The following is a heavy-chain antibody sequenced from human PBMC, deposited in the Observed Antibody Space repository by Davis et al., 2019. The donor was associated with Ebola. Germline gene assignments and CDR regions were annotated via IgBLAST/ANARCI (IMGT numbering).Heavy chain of an antibody. CDR3: ARGNYGDYIVLYYYNMDV. J-gene: IGHJ6*02. CDR2: IYDSGTT. Sequence: MPSETLSLTCTVSGGSISNSSYYWAWIRQPPGKGLEWIGSIYDSGTTYYNPSLRSRVTISVGTSKNQFSLSLSSVTAADTAVYYCARGNYGDYIVLYYYNMDVWGQGTTVTVSS. D-gene: IGHD4-17*01. CDR1: GGSISNSSYY. V-gene: IGHV4-39*01.